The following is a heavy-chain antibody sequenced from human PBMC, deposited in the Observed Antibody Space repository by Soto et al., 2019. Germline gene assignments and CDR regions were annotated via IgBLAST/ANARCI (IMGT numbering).Heavy chain of an antibody. CDR2: IYWDDYK. J-gene: IGHJ4*02. V-gene: IGHV2-5*02. CDR3: AHKGYGDYPLDY. Sequence: QITLKESGPTLVKPTQTLTLTCTFSGFSLSTSGVGVGWIRQPPGKALEGLAVIYWDDYKHYSPSLKSRLTSTKDTSKNQVVLTMTNMDPVDTATYYCAHKGYGDYPLDYWGQGTLLTVSS. D-gene: IGHD4-17*01. CDR1: GFSLSTSGVG.